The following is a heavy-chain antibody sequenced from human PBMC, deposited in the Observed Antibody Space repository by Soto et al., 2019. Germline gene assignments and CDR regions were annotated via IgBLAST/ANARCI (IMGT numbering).Heavy chain of an antibody. CDR3: ARGSSPVSSYYGVGV. Sequence: EVQLLESGGGLVQPGGSLKLSCAASGFTFSTYAISWVRQAPGQGLEWVSIISGSGDTAYYADSVKGRFTVSRDNSKNTLDLQMNSLRAEDAAVYYCARGSSPVSSYYGVGVWGHGTSVTVSS. CDR1: GFTFSTYA. V-gene: IGHV3-23*01. CDR2: ISGSGDTA. J-gene: IGHJ6*02.